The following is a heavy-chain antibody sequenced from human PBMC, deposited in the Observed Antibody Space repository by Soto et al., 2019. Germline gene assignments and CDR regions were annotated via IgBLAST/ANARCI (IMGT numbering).Heavy chain of an antibody. CDR3: ARLPSSGFNWFDP. J-gene: IGHJ5*02. CDR2: IYYSGST. Sequence: SETLSLTCTVSGGSISSSSYYWGWIRQPPGKGLEWIGSIYYSGSTYYNPSLKSRVTISVDTSKNHFSLKLSSVTAADTAVYYCARLPSSGFNWFDPWGQGTLVTVSS. CDR1: GGSISSSSYY. V-gene: IGHV4-39*01. D-gene: IGHD6-19*01.